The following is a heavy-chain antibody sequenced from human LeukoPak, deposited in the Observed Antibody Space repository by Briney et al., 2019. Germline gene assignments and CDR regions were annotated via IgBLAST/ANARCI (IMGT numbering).Heavy chain of an antibody. J-gene: IGHJ4*02. CDR2: IYYSGST. CDR3: AREPRITMVRGVIIGYFDY. Sequence: SQTLSLTCTVSGGSISSGGYYWSWIRQHPGRGLEWIGYIYYSGSTYYNPSLKSRVTISVDTSKNQFSLKLSSVTAADTAVYYCAREPRITMVRGVIIGYFDYWGQGTLVTVSS. V-gene: IGHV4-31*03. CDR1: GGSISSGGYY. D-gene: IGHD3-10*01.